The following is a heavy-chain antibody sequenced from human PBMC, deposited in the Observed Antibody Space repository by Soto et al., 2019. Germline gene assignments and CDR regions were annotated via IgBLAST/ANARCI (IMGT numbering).Heavy chain of an antibody. Sequence: SETLSLTCTVSGGSISSYYWSWIRQPPGKGLEWIGYIYYSGSTNDNPSHKSRTTISVDTSKNQFSLKMSFVTAADTAVYYFVSHYCSSTSFKGGYYNGMDLWGQVTRITVSS. CDR1: GGSISSYY. J-gene: IGHJ6*02. D-gene: IGHD2-2*01. CDR2: IYYSGST. CDR3: VSHYCSSTSFKGGYYNGMDL. V-gene: IGHV4-59*08.